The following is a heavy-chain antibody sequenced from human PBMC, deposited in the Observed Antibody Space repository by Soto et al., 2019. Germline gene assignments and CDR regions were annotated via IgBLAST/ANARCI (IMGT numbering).Heavy chain of an antibody. V-gene: IGHV3-73*02. Sequence: EVQLVESGGGLVQPGGSLKLSCAASGFSFSGSTMHWVRQASGKGLEWVGRIRSKANSYATAYAASMKGRFTISRDDSNKTAYLHMNSLKPEDTALYYCTKEGAAHDYWGQGTLVTVSS. D-gene: IGHD1-26*01. J-gene: IGHJ4*02. CDR3: TKEGAAHDY. CDR2: IRSKANSYAT. CDR1: GFSFSGST.